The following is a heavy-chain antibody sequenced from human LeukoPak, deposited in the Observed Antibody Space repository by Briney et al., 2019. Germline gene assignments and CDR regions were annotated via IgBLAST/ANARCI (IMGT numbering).Heavy chain of an antibody. D-gene: IGHD5-18*01. CDR2: ISSSSSTI. Sequence: PGRSLRLSCAASGFTFSSYSMNWVRQAPGKGLEWVSYISSSSSTIYYADSVKGRFTISRDNAKNSLYLQMNSLRAEDTAVYYCARDQGGGYSYGWQSFDYWGQGTLVTVSS. CDR3: ARDQGGGYSYGWQSFDY. CDR1: GFTFSSYS. J-gene: IGHJ4*02. V-gene: IGHV3-48*04.